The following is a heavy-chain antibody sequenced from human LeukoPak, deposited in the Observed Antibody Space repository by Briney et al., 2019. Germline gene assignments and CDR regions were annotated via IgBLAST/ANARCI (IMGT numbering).Heavy chain of an antibody. V-gene: IGHV1-2*06. CDR3: ARAKSSDYGAFDI. Sequence: GASVKVSCKASGYTFTGYYMHWVRQAPGQGLEWMGRINPNSGGTNYAQKFQGRVTMTRDTSISTAYMELSRLRSDDTAVYYCARAKSSDYGAFDIWGQGTMVTVSS. CDR2: INPNSGGT. J-gene: IGHJ3*02. CDR1: GYTFTGYY. D-gene: IGHD4-17*01.